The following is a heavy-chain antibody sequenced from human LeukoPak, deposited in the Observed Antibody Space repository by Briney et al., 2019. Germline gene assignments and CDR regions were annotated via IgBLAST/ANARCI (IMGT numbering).Heavy chain of an antibody. CDR3: AREHLWFGELLFDY. Sequence: PGGSLRLSCAASGFTFSSYAMHWVRQAPGKGLEWVAVISYDGSNKYYADSVKGRFTISRDNSKNTLYLQMNSLRAEDTAAYYCAREHLWFGELLFDYWGQGTLVTVSS. D-gene: IGHD3-10*01. J-gene: IGHJ4*02. CDR2: ISYDGSNK. V-gene: IGHV3-30-3*01. CDR1: GFTFSSYA.